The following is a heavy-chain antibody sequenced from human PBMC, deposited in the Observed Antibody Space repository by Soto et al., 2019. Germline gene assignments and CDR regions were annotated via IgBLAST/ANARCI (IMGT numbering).Heavy chain of an antibody. V-gene: IGHV1-69*12. CDR1: GGTFSSYA. CDR3: AREPIGYCSGGSCSLTVWEDY. Sequence: QVQLVQSGAEVKKPGSSVKVSCKASGGTFSSYAISWVRQAPGQGLEWMGGIIPIFGTANYAQKFQGRVTIAADESTSTDYMELSSLRSEDTAVYYCAREPIGYCSGGSCSLTVWEDYWGQGTLVTVSS. D-gene: IGHD2-15*01. J-gene: IGHJ4*02. CDR2: IIPIFGTA.